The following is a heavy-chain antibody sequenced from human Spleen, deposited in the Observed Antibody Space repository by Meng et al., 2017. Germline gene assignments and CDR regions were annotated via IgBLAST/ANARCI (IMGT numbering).Heavy chain of an antibody. CDR2: IIPIFGTA. J-gene: IGHJ3*02. CDR3: ATNYDSSVRAAFDI. V-gene: IGHV1-69*06. CDR1: GGTFSSYA. D-gene: IGHD3-22*01. Sequence: SVKVSCKASGGTFSSYAISWVRQAPGQGLEWMGGIIPIFGTANYAQKFQGRVTMTEDTSTDTAYMELSSLRSEDTAVYYCATNYDSSVRAAFDIWGQGTMVTVSS.